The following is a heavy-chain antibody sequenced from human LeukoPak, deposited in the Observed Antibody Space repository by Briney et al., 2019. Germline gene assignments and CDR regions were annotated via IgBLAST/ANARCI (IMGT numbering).Heavy chain of an antibody. CDR2: INPNSGGT. Sequence: ASVKVSCKASGYTFTGYCMHWVRQAPGQGLEWMGWINPNSGGTNYAQKFQGRVTMTRDTSISTAYMELSRLRSDDTAVYYCARAVGVVIIFANWFDPWGQGTLVTVSS. D-gene: IGHD3-3*01. CDR3: ARAVGVVIIFANWFDP. J-gene: IGHJ5*02. CDR1: GYTFTGYC. V-gene: IGHV1-2*02.